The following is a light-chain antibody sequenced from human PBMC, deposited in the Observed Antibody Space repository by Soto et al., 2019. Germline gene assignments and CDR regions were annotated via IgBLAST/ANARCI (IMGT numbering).Light chain of an antibody. CDR1: SRDIGGYNL. CDR3: CSYSGSRLI. J-gene: IGLJ2*01. V-gene: IGLV2-11*01. CDR2: DVA. Sequence: QSALTQVRSVSGSPGQSVTISCTGTSRDIGGYNLVSWYQQHPGKAPKLIIYDVAKRPSGVPDRFSGSKSGNTASLTISGLQPEDEGDYSCCSYSGSRLIFGGGTQLTVL.